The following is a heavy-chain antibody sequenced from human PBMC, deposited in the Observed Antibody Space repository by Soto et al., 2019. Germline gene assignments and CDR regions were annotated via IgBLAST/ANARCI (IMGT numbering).Heavy chain of an antibody. J-gene: IGHJ1*01. CDR1: GYAFTNYG. D-gene: IGHD3-22*01. CDR2: ISAYNGNT. Sequence: ASVNVSCKTSGYAFTNYGITWVRQAPGQGLEWMGWISAYNGNTGYTQKLQGRVTITTDTSTSTAYMELRSLRSDDTAVYYCARDLGYYYDSSGFYSYFQYWGQGTLVTVSS. CDR3: ARDLGYYYDSSGFYSYFQY. V-gene: IGHV1-18*01.